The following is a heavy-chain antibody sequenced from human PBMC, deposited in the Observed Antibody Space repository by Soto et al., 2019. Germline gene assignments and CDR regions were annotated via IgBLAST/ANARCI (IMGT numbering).Heavy chain of an antibody. CDR2: IDPSDSYT. CDR1: GYSFTSYW. D-gene: IGHD2-15*01. CDR3: ARHPIGYCSGGSCPGVNYYYYYGMDV. Sequence: GESLKISCKGYGYSFTSYWISWVRQMPGKGLEWMGRIDPSDSYTNYSPSFQGHVTISADKSISTAYLQWSSLKASDTAMYYCARHPIGYCSGGSCPGVNYYYYYGMDVWGQGTTVTVSS. V-gene: IGHV5-10-1*01. J-gene: IGHJ6*02.